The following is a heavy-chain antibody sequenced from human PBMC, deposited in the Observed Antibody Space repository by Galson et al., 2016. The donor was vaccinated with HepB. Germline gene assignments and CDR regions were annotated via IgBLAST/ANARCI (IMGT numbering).Heavy chain of an antibody. CDR1: GFTFDDYA. V-gene: IGHV3-43D*04. CDR2: ISWDGTSA. D-gene: IGHD3-10*01. CDR3: AKGKLLWFGELPQDDSFDL. Sequence: SLRLSCAASGFTFDDYAMHWARQAPGKGLEWVSLISWDGTSAYYADSVKGRFTISRDNTKNSLYLQMNSLRAEDTALYYCAKGKLLWFGELPQDDSFDLWGQGTMVTVSS. J-gene: IGHJ3*01.